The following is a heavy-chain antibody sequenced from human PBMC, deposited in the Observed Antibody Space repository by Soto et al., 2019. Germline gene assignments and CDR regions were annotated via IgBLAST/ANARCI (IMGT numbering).Heavy chain of an antibody. Sequence: EVQLVESGGGLVKPGGSLRLSCAASGFTFSSYSMNWVRQAPGKGLEWVSSISSSSSYIYYADSVKGRFTISRDNAKNSLYLQMNSLRAEDTAVYYCARDTRYYYGMDVWGQGTTVTVSS. CDR1: GFTFSSYS. J-gene: IGHJ6*02. D-gene: IGHD3-3*01. CDR3: ARDTRYYYGMDV. V-gene: IGHV3-21*01. CDR2: ISSSSSYI.